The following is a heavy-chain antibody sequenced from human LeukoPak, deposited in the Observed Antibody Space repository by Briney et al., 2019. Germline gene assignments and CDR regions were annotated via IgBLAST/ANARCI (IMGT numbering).Heavy chain of an antibody. D-gene: IGHD2-2*01. CDR3: ASNREYCSSTSCSLFDMDV. CDR1: GYTFTGYY. CDR2: IDPNSGGT. V-gene: IGHV1-2*02. Sequence: GASVKVSCKASGYTFTGYYMHWVRQAPGQGLEWMGWIDPNSGGTNYAQKFQGRVTMTGDTSISTAYMELSRLRSDDTAVYYCASNREYCSSTSCSLFDMDVWGKGTTVTVSS. J-gene: IGHJ6*03.